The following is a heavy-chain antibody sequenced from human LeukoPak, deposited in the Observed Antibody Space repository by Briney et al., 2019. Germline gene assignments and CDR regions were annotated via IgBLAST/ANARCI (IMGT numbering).Heavy chain of an antibody. J-gene: IGHJ3*02. CDR3: ARDLFYTMTMPTGPENDAFDI. CDR2: INTNTGNP. V-gene: IGHV7-4-1*02. CDR1: GYTINIYA. D-gene: IGHD3-22*01. Sequence: ASVKVSCKASGYTINIYAKNWVRQAPGQGLEWMGWINTNTGNPTYAQGFTGRFVFSLDTSVSTAYLQISSLKAEDTAVYYCARDLFYTMTMPTGPENDAFDIWGQGTMVTVSS.